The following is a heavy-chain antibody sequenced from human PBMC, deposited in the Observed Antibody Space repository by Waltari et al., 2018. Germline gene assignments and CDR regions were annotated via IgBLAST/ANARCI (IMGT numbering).Heavy chain of an antibody. Sequence: LQLQESGPGLVKPSETLSLTCTVSGGSISSSSYYWGWIRQAPGKGLEWVSSISSSGSYIHYADSVKGRFTISRDNAKNSLYLQMNSLRAEDTAVYYCAREIDYDFRSGYYTDDYWGQGTLVTVSS. D-gene: IGHD3-3*01. V-gene: IGHV3-21*01. J-gene: IGHJ4*02. CDR2: ISSSGSYI. CDR3: AREIDYDFRSGYYTDDY. CDR1: GGSISSSS.